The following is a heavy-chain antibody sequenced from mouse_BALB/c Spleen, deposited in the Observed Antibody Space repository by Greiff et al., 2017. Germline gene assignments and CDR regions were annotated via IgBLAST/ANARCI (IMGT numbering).Heavy chain of an antibody. CDR1: GYAFTNYL. D-gene: IGHD2-14*01. Sequence: QVQLKESGAELVRPGTSVKVSCKASGYAFTNYLIEWVKQRPGQGLEWIGVINPGSGGTNYNEKFKGKATLTADKSSSTAYMQLSSLTSDDSAVYFCARAAYYRYGGAMDYWGQGTSVTVSS. CDR2: INPGSGGT. V-gene: IGHV1-54*01. CDR3: ARAAYYRYGGAMDY. J-gene: IGHJ4*01.